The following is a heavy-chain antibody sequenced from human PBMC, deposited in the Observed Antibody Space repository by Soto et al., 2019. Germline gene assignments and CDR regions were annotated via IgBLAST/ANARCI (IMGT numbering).Heavy chain of an antibody. CDR1: GGSISSSSYY. CDR2: IYYSGST. V-gene: IGHV4-39*01. J-gene: IGHJ5*02. D-gene: IGHD3-22*01. CDR3: ARLAGTMIVVVNNWFDP. Sequence: PSETLSLTCTVSGGSISSSSYYWGWIRQPPGKGLEWIGSIYYSGSTYYNPSLKSRVTISVDTSKNQFSLKLSSVTAADTAVYYCARLAGTMIVVVNNWFDPWGQGTLVTVAS.